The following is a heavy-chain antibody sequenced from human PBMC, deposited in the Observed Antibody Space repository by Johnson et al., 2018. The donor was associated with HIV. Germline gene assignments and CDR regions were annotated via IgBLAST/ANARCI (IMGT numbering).Heavy chain of an antibody. CDR2: ISGSGGST. CDR1: GFTFSSYA. V-gene: IGHV3-23*04. Sequence: VQLVESGGGLVQPGGSLRLSCAASGFTFSSYAMSWVRQAPGKGLEWVSAISGSGGSTYYADSVKGRFTISRDNSKNTLYLQMNSLRPEDTAVYYCAKDLPSGWDGGDAFDIWGQGTMVIVSS. D-gene: IGHD6-19*01. CDR3: AKDLPSGWDGGDAFDI. J-gene: IGHJ3*02.